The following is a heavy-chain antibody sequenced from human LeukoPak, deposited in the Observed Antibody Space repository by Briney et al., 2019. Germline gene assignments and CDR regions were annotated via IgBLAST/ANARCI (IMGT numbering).Heavy chain of an antibody. Sequence: GGSLRLSCAASGFTFSSYWMRWVRQAAGKGLEWVANIKQDGSEKYYVDSVKGRFTISRDNAKNSLYLQMNSLRAEDTAVYYCASSIAARPTYYYMDVWGKGTTVTVSS. J-gene: IGHJ6*03. CDR2: IKQDGSEK. CDR3: ASSIAARPTYYYMDV. V-gene: IGHV3-7*01. CDR1: GFTFSSYW. D-gene: IGHD6-6*01.